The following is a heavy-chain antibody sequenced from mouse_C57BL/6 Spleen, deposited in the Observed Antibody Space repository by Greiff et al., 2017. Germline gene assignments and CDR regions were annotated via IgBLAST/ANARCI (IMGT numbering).Heavy chain of an antibody. V-gene: IGHV1-4*01. J-gene: IGHJ1*03. D-gene: IGHD1-1*01. CDR1: GYTFTSYT. Sequence: QVHVKQSGAELARPGASVKMSCKASGYTFTSYTMHWVKQRPGQGLEWIEYINPSSGYTKYNQKFKDKATLTADKSSSTAYMQLSSLTSEDSAVYYCARSPYDYGSSYPDWYFDVWGTGTTVTVSS. CDR2: INPSSGYT. CDR3: ARSPYDYGSSYPDWYFDV.